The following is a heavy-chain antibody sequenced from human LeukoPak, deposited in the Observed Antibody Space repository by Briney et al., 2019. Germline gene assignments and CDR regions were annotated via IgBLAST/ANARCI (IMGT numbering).Heavy chain of an antibody. J-gene: IGHJ5*02. CDR2: IYYSGST. V-gene: IGHV4-59*08. Sequence: SETLSLTCTVSGGSISSYYWSWIRQPPGKGLEWIGYIYYSGSTNYNTSLKSRVTISVDTSKNQFSLKLSSVTAADTAVYYCARRVGSSSWFWFDPWGQGTLVTVSS. CDR3: ARRVGSSSWFWFDP. CDR1: GGSISSYY. D-gene: IGHD6-13*01.